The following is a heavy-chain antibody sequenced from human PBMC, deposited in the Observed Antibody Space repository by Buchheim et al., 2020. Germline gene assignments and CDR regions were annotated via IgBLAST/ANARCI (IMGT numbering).Heavy chain of an antibody. D-gene: IGHD3-3*01. V-gene: IGHV3-7*01. Sequence: EVQLVESGGGLVQPGGSLRLSCAASGFTFSTYWMSWVRQAPGKGLEWVANIKQDGTEKYYVDSVKGRFTISRDNAKNSLYLQMSSLRAEDTAVYYCAGDSVSSDFWSGYLRWGQGTL. CDR3: AGDSVSSDFWSGYLR. J-gene: IGHJ4*02. CDR1: GFTFSTYW. CDR2: IKQDGTEK.